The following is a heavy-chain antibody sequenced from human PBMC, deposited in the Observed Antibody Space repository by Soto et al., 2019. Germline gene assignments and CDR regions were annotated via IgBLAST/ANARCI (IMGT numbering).Heavy chain of an antibody. CDR2: IYYSGTT. CDR1: GDSISTYDYY. V-gene: IGHV4-30-4*01. J-gene: IGHJ4*02. Sequence: PSETLSLTCTVSGDSISTYDYYWSWFRQPPGEGLQWIGYIYYSGTTYYNPSLKSRVTLSMDTSKNQISLRLSSVTAADTAVYYCARGIGVFDSWGQGTLVTVSS. CDR3: ARGIGVFDS. D-gene: IGHD3-10*01.